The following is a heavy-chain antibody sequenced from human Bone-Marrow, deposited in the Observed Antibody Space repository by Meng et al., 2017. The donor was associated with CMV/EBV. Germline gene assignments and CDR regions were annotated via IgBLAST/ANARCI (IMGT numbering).Heavy chain of an antibody. V-gene: IGHV3-23*01. CDR1: GFTFGSYA. CDR3: AREALGMDV. Sequence: LSLTCAASGFTFGSYAMNWVRQAPGKGLEWVSAISASGGTTYYADSVKGRFTISRDNSKNSLYLQMNSLRAEDTAVYYCAREALGMDVWGQGTTVTVSS. J-gene: IGHJ6*02. CDR2: ISASGGTT.